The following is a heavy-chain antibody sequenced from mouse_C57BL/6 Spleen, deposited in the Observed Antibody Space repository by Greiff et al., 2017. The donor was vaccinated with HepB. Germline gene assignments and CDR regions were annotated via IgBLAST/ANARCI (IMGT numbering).Heavy chain of an antibody. Sequence: VQLQQPGAELVKPGASVKLSCKASGYTFTSYWMQWVKQRPGQGLEWIGEIDPSDSYTNYNQKFKGKATLTVDTSSSTAYMQLSSLTSADSAVYYCARAHYYGSSPWFAYWGQGTLVTVSA. CDR2: IDPSDSYT. J-gene: IGHJ3*01. V-gene: IGHV1-50*01. CDR1: GYTFTSYW. CDR3: ARAHYYGSSPWFAY. D-gene: IGHD1-1*01.